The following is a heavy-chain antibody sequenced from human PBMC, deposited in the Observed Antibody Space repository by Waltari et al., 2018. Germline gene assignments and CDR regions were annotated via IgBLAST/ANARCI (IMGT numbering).Heavy chain of an antibody. CDR1: GFTFSSYA. CDR2: ISDRGVST. J-gene: IGHJ4*02. CDR3: ATVKYGSGSAS. V-gene: IGHV3-23*01. D-gene: IGHD3-10*01. Sequence: EVQLLESGGGLVQPGGSLRLSCAAPGFTFSSYAMTWVRQAPGKGLKWVSSISDRGVSTYYADSVKGRFTISRDNSKNTLFLQMNSLSAADTAVYYCATVKYGSGSASWGQGTLVTVSS.